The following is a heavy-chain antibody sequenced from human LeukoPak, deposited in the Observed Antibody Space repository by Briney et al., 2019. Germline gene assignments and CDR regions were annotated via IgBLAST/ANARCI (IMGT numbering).Heavy chain of an antibody. CDR2: IYYSGST. CDR3: ARGGLWFGEGDFDY. J-gene: IGHJ4*02. V-gene: IGHV4-59*01. CDR1: GGSISTYY. D-gene: IGHD3-10*01. Sequence: SETLSLTCTVSGGSISTYYWSWIRQPPGKGLEWIGYIYYSGSTNYNPSLKSRGTISVDTSKNKFSLKLSSMTAADTAVYYCARGGLWFGEGDFDYWGQGTLVTVSS.